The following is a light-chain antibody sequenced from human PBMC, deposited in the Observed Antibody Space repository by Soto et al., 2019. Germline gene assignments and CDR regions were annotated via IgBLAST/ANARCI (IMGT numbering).Light chain of an antibody. V-gene: IGKV3-20*01. CDR1: QSVSSSY. Sequence: EIVLTQSPGTLSLSPGERATLSCRASQSVSSSYLAWYQQKPGQAPRLLIYGASSRATGIPDRLSGSGSGTHFALTISRLEPEDFAVYYCQQYGSSPPLTFGGGTKVEIK. CDR2: GAS. J-gene: IGKJ4*01. CDR3: QQYGSSPPLT.